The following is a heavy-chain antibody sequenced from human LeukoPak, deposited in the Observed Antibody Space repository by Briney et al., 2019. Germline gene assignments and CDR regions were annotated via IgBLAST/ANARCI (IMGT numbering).Heavy chain of an antibody. CDR1: GFTFSNHG. CDR2: ISHDGSSK. Sequence: GGSLRLSCAASGFTFSNHGMHWVRQAPGKGLEWVAVISHDGSSKYYADSVKGRFTISRDNSKNTLFLQMDSLATEDTAVYYCAKDWSDYYDSSGYYWEMLKYNWFDPWGQGTLVTVSS. CDR3: AKDWSDYYDSSGYYWEMLKYNWFDP. D-gene: IGHD3-22*01. J-gene: IGHJ5*02. V-gene: IGHV3-30-3*01.